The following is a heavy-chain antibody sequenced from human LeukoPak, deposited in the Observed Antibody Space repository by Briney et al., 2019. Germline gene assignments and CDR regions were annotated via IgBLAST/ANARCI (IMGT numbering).Heavy chain of an antibody. J-gene: IGHJ3*02. CDR2: INPSVGST. CDR1: GYTFTSYY. CDR3: ARDYYDSSGYQPDAFDI. V-gene: IGHV1-46*01. Sequence: ASVKVSCKASGYTFTSYYMHWVRQAPGQGLEWMGIINPSVGSTSYAQKFQGRVTMTRDTSTSTVYMELSSLRPEDTAVYYCARDYYDSSGYQPDAFDIWGQGTMVTVSS. D-gene: IGHD3-22*01.